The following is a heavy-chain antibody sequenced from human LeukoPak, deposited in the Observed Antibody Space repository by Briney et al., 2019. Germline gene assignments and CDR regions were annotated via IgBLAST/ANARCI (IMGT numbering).Heavy chain of an antibody. J-gene: IGHJ4*02. CDR3: ARLLGVVVVAANNY. D-gene: IGHD2-15*01. CDR2: FYYSGST. Sequence: SETLSLTCTVSGGSISISNYYWGWLRQPPGKGLEWIGSFYYSGSTYYNPSLKSRVTISVDTSKNHFSLKLSSVSAADTAVYYCARLLGVVVVAANNYWGQGTLVTVSS. CDR1: GGSISISNYY. V-gene: IGHV4-39*02.